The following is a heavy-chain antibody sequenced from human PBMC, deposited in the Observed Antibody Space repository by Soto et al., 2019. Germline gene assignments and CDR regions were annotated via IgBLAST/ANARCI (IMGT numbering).Heavy chain of an antibody. Sequence: QGQLVQSGPEVKKPGASVKVSCKASGYTFSSYGISWVRQAPGQGLEWMGWISGYNGNTNYAQKFQGRLTLTTDTSTSTAYMELKSLRYDDTAVYYCATVLRGVVNWFDPWGQGTLVTVSS. CDR2: ISGYNGNT. D-gene: IGHD3-10*01. V-gene: IGHV1-18*04. CDR1: GYTFSSYG. CDR3: ATVLRGVVNWFDP. J-gene: IGHJ5*02.